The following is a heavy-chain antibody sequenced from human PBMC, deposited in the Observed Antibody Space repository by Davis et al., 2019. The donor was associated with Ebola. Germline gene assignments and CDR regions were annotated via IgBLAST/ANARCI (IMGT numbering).Heavy chain of an antibody. CDR1: GGTFSSYA. V-gene: IGHV1-69*04. J-gene: IGHJ4*02. D-gene: IGHD2-2*01. CDR2: IIPILGIA. Sequence: SVKVSCKASGGTFSSYAISWVRQAPGQGLEWMGRIIPILGIANYAQKFQGRVTITADKSTSTAYMELSRLRSDDTAVYYCARGRYCSSTSCSFDYWGQGTLVTVSS. CDR3: ARGRYCSSTSCSFDY.